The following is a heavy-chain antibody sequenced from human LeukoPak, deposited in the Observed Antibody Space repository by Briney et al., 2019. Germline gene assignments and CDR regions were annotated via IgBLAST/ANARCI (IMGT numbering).Heavy chain of an antibody. J-gene: IGHJ5*02. D-gene: IGHD4-11*01. CDR3: ARHHSNYLTWFDP. CDR1: GGSFSGYY. Sequence: SETLSLTCAVYGGSFSGYYWSWIRQPPGKGLEWIGEINHSGSTNYNPSLKSRVTISVDTSKNQFSLKLSSVTAADTAVYYCARHHSNYLTWFDPWGQGTLVTVSS. V-gene: IGHV4-34*01. CDR2: INHSGST.